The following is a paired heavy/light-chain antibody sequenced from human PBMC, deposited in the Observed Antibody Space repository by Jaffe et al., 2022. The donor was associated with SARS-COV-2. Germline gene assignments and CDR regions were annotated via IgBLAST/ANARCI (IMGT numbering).Heavy chain of an antibody. D-gene: IGHD6-13*01. V-gene: IGHV1-3*04. CDR2: VNTANGNT. J-gene: IGHJ4*02. CDR3: AKEGFPGAGLDY. CDR1: GYTFTASA. Sequence: QVQLVQSGAEVKKPGASVKVSCKASGYTFTASAIHWVRQAPGQRLEWMGWVNTANGNTKYSWRFQGRVTFTRDTSASTAYMDLSSLSSEDTAVYYCAKEGFPGAGLDYWGQGILVTVSS.
Light chain of an antibody. CDR2: EVN. Sequence: QSALTQPPSASGSPGQSVTISCTGTSSDVGGYKYVSWYQQHPGKAPKLMIYEVNKRPSGVPDRFSGSKSGNTASLTVSGLQAEDEADYYCSSYVGSDNYVFGLGTRVTVL. CDR1: SSDVGGYKY. CDR3: SSYVGSDNYV. J-gene: IGLJ1*01. V-gene: IGLV2-8*01.